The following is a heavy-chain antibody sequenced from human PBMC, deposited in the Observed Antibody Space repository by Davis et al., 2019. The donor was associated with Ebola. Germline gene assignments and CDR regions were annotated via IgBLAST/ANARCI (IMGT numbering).Heavy chain of an antibody. V-gene: IGHV3-48*02. CDR2: ISSSSSTI. CDR3: ACTIFGVVSNFDH. Sequence: GESLKISCAASGFTFSSYWMSWVRQAPGKGLEWVSYISSSSSTIYYADSVKGRFTISRDNARNSLYLQMNSLRDEDTAVYYCACTIFGVVSNFDHWGQGTLVTVSS. CDR1: GFTFSSYW. J-gene: IGHJ4*02. D-gene: IGHD3-3*01.